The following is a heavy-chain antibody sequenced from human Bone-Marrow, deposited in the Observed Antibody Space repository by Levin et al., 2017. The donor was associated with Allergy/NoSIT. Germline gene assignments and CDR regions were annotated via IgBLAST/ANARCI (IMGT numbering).Heavy chain of an antibody. V-gene: IGHV4-4*02. CDR1: GGSISSSNW. CDR2: IYHSGST. D-gene: IGHD4-17*01. J-gene: IGHJ4*02. CDR3: ARSGDSYGDYGY. Sequence: LETLSLTCAVSGGSISSSNWWTWVRQPPGKGLEWIGEIYHSGSTNYNPSLKSRLTISVDKSKNQFSLKLSSVTAADTAVYYCARSGDSYGDYGYWGQGTLVTVSS.